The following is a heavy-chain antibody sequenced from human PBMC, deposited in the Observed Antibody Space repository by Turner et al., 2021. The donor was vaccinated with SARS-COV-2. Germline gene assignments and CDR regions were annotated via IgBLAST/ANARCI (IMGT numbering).Heavy chain of an antibody. CDR1: RFSFSSHA. CDR2: IWYDGSQK. D-gene: IGHD6-13*01. CDR3: ARHGAANGNYYYHGLDV. J-gene: IGHJ6*02. V-gene: IGHV3-33*03. Sequence: QVQFVESGGGLVLPGWSLRLSCAASRFSFSSHAIHWVRQAPGKGLEWVAGIWYDGSQKYHAASVRGRFTISRDNSRNTLYLQIDSLRVEDTGVYYCARHGAANGNYYYHGLDVWGRGTTVTVSS.